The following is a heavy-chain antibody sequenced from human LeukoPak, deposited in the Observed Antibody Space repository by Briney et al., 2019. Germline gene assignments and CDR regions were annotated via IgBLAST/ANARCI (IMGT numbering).Heavy chain of an antibody. J-gene: IGHJ6*02. D-gene: IGHD6-19*01. CDR2: ISAYNGNT. Sequence: ASVKVSCKASGYTFTSYGISWVRQAPGQGLEWMGWISAYNGNTNYAQKLQGRVTMTTDTSTSTAYMELRSLRSDDTAVYYCARESKTVAGTISYYYYNYGMDVWGQGTTVTVSS. CDR3: ARESKTVAGTISYYYYNYGMDV. V-gene: IGHV1-18*01. CDR1: GYTFTSYG.